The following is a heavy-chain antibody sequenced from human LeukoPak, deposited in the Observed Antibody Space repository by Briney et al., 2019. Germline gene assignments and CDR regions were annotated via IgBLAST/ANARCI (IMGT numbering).Heavy chain of an antibody. D-gene: IGHD4-17*01. CDR1: GGSISGSY. Sequence: PSETLSLTCTVSGGSISGSYLSWIRQPPGEGLEWIAYMYNSGSTNYNPSLKSRVTISIDTSKNQFSLKLSSLTAADTAIYYCARGIESYGDYGYWGQGILVTVSS. J-gene: IGHJ4*02. V-gene: IGHV4-59*01. CDR3: ARGIESYGDYGY. CDR2: MYNSGST.